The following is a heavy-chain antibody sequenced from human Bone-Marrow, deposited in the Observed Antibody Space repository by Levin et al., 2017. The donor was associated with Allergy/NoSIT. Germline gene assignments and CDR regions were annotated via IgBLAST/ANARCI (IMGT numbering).Heavy chain of an antibody. Sequence: PSETLSLTCTVSGDSINNYYLTWIRQPPGKRPEWLGYIYYSGNSNYNPSLKTRLTMSVDRSKNQFSLQMTSVTAADAALYFCARGTVTANYFDLWGRGTLVSVSS. D-gene: IGHD2-21*02. CDR3: ARGTVTANYFDL. V-gene: IGHV4-59*01. CDR2: IYYSGNS. CDR1: GDSINNYY. J-gene: IGHJ2*01.